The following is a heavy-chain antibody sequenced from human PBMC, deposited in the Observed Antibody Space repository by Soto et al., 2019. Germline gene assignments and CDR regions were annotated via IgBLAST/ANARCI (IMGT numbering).Heavy chain of an antibody. V-gene: IGHV2-26*01. CDR2: IFSNDER. CDR3: AQTEDGGRSRTPAGWFDA. J-gene: IGHJ5*02. D-gene: IGHD2-15*01. Sequence: QVTLKESGPVLVNPTETLTLTCTVSGFSLSNAGMGVSWIRQPPGKALEWLAHIFSNDERRFSTSLKNRLTISKDTFNSQVVFIMTNMDPVDTATYYCAQTEDGGRSRTPAGWFDAWGQGTLVTVSS. CDR1: GFSLSNAGMG.